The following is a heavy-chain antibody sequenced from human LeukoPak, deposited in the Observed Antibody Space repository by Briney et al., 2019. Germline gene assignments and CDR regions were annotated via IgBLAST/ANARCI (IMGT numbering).Heavy chain of an antibody. CDR3: AREERYSSSWYYFDY. Sequence: ASVKVSCKASGYTFTSYAMHWVRQAPGQRLEWMGWINAGNGNTKYSQKFQGRVTITRDTSASIAYMELSSLRSEDTAVYYCAREERYSSSWYYFDYWGQGTLVTVSS. D-gene: IGHD6-13*01. V-gene: IGHV1-3*01. CDR2: INAGNGNT. J-gene: IGHJ4*02. CDR1: GYTFTSYA.